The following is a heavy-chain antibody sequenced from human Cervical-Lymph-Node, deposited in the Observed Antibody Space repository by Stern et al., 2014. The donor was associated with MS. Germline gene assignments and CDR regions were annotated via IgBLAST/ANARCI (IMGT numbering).Heavy chain of an antibody. D-gene: IGHD2-21*02. V-gene: IGHV3-33*01. CDR2: IWYDGSNK. CDR3: ASNSQAYCGGDCYFGY. J-gene: IGHJ4*02. Sequence: VQLLESGGGVVQPGRSLRLSCAASGFTFSSYGMHWVRQAPGKGLEWGAVIWYDGSNKYYADSVKGRFTISRDNSKNTLYLQMNSLRAEDTAVYYCASNSQAYCGGDCYFGYWGQGTLVTVSS. CDR1: GFTFSSYG.